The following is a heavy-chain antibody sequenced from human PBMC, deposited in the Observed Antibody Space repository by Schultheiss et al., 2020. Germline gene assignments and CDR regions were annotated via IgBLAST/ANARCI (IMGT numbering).Heavy chain of an antibody. Sequence: SQTLSLTCAVYGGSFSGYYWSWIRQPPGKGLEWIGEINHSGSTNYNPSLKSRVIISLDTSNNRFSLNLSSVTAADTAVYYCARAPPYYYGAGTYWFDPWGQGTLVTVSS. D-gene: IGHD3-10*01. CDR3: ARAPPYYYGAGTYWFDP. J-gene: IGHJ5*02. CDR1: GGSFSGYY. CDR2: INHSGST. V-gene: IGHV4-34*01.